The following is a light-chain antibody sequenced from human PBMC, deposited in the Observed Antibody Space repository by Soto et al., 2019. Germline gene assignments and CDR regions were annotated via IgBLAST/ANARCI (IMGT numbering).Light chain of an antibody. V-gene: IGLV1-40*01. CDR2: GNN. J-gene: IGLJ1*01. CDR1: SSNLGAGYD. CDR3: CSYVSGGTYV. Sequence: QSVLTQPPSVSGAPGQRVTISCTGNSSNLGAGYDVHWYQQLPGRAPKLLIYGNNNRPSGVPDRFSGSKSGTSVSLAITGLRGEDEADYYCCSYVSGGTYVFGAGTKLTVL.